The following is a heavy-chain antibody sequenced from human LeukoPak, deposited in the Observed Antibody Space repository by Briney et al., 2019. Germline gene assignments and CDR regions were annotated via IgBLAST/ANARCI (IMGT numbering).Heavy chain of an antibody. V-gene: IGHV5-51*01. CDR1: GSIFTSYW. CDR2: IYRGDSDT. J-gene: IGHJ6*03. Sequence: GASLEISCEGSGSIFTSYWIGWVRQLPGKGLEWMGIIYRGDSDTRYSPSFQGQVTISADKSISTAYLQWSSLKASDTAMYYCASRHGDPPGGYYYMDVWGKGTTVTVSS. D-gene: IGHD4-17*01. CDR3: ASRHGDPPGGYYYMDV.